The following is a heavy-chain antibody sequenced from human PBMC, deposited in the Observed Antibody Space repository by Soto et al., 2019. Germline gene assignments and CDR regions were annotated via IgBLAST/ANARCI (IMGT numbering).Heavy chain of an antibody. J-gene: IGHJ5*02. CDR1: GFIFSNYA. Sequence: EVQLLESGGELVQRGGSLRLSCVASGFIFSNYAMTWVRQAPGKGLEWVSSVSGSGTTTYYADSVKGRFTISRDNSKNTRYPYNTGLRAENTDVYYCAPSRSDNGHYAVRSWGQGTLVTVSS. CDR2: VSGSGTTT. V-gene: IGHV3-23*01. CDR3: APSRSDNGHYAVRS. D-gene: IGHD4-17*01.